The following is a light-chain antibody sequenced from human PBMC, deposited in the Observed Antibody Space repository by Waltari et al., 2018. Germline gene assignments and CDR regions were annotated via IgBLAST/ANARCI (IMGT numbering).Light chain of an antibody. CDR1: QSGSRS. Sequence: EIALTQSSGTLSLSPGERATLSCRASQSGSRSLAWYQQKPGQAPRLLIYGASSRATGVPDRFSGSGSGTDFSLTISRLEPEDFAVYYCQHYVRLPVTFGQGTKVEIK. V-gene: IGKV3-20*01. CDR3: QHYVRLPVT. J-gene: IGKJ1*01. CDR2: GAS.